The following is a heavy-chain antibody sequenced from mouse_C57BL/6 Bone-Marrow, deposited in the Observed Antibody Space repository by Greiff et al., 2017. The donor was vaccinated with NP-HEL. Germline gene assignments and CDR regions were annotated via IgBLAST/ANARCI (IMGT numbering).Heavy chain of an antibody. J-gene: IGHJ1*03. Sequence: VQLQQPGAELVKPGASVKLSCKASGYTFTSYWMHWVKQRPGQGLEWIGMIHPNSGSTNYNEKFKSKATLTVDKSSSTAYMQLSSLTSEDSAVYYCATEYYSNSLWYFDVWGTGTTVTVSS. CDR1: GYTFTSYW. V-gene: IGHV1-64*01. D-gene: IGHD2-5*01. CDR2: IHPNSGST. CDR3: ATEYYSNSLWYFDV.